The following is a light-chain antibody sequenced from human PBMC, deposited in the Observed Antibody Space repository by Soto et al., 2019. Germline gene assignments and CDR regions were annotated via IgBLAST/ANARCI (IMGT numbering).Light chain of an antibody. V-gene: IGKV3-15*01. CDR3: QQYNHWTRT. CDR2: DAS. CDR1: QSVSSN. Sequence: EIVITQSPVTLSVSPGERTTLSCRASQSVSSNLAWYQQRPGQAPRLLIYDASTRETGIPSRFIGSGAGTECTRPISSLQSEDFAVYSCQQYNHWTRTFDRGTKVDIK. J-gene: IGKJ1*01.